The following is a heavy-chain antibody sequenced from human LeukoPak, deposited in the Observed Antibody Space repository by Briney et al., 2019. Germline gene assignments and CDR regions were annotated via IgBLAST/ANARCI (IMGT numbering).Heavy chain of an antibody. CDR1: GDSVSSNSAA. CDR3: ARDLYCSTFSCSFDY. J-gene: IGHJ4*02. Sequence: SQTLSLTCAISGDSVSSNSAAWNWIRQSPSRGLEWLGRTYYRSRWYDEYAVSVKSRITINPDTSKNHFSLQLNSVTPEDTAVYYCARDLYCSTFSCSFDYWGQGILVTVSS. D-gene: IGHD2-2*01. V-gene: IGHV6-1*01. CDR2: TYYRSRWYD.